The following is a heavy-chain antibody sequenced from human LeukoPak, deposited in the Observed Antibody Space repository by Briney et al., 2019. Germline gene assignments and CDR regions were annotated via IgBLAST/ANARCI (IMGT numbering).Heavy chain of an antibody. J-gene: IGHJ4*02. CDR2: IYTSGST. D-gene: IGHD3-10*01. Sequence: PSETLSLTCTVSGGSISSGSYYWSWIRQPAGKGLEWIGRIYTSGSTNYNPSLKSRVTISVDTSKNQFSLKLSSVTAADTAVYYCAREDRSGSYYNYPDYFDYWGQGTLVTVSS. CDR3: AREDRSGSYYNYPDYFDY. CDR1: GGSISSGSYY. V-gene: IGHV4-61*02.